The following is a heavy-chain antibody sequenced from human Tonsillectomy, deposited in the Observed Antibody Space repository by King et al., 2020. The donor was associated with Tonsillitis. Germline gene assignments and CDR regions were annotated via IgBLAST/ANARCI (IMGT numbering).Heavy chain of an antibody. J-gene: IGHJ4*01. V-gene: IGHV4-30-2*01. CDR3: ARVGSYYFDY. CDR2: IYHSGST. Sequence: LQLQESGSGLVKPSQTLSLTCAVSGGSISSGGYSWSWIRQPPGKGLEWIGYIYHSGSTYYNPSLKSRVTISVDRSKNQFSLKLSSVTAADTAVYYCARVGSYYFDYWGHGTLVTVSS. CDR1: GGSISSGGYS. D-gene: IGHD3-16*01.